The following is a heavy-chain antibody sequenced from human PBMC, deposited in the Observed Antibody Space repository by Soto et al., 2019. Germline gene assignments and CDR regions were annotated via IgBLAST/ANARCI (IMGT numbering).Heavy chain of an antibody. Sequence: SVKVSCKASGFTFTSSAVQWVRQARGQRLEWIGWIVVGSGNTNYAQKFQERVTITRDMSTSTAYMELSSLRSEDTAVYYCAAVPGSGYCSSTSCYKNPWGQGTLVTVSS. CDR2: IVVGSGNT. D-gene: IGHD2-2*02. V-gene: IGHV1-58*01. CDR1: GFTFTSSA. CDR3: AAVPGSGYCSSTSCYKNP. J-gene: IGHJ5*02.